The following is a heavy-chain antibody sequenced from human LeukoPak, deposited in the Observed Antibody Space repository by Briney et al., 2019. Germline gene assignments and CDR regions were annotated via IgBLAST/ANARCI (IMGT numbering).Heavy chain of an antibody. CDR2: ISGSGAR. J-gene: IGHJ1*01. CDR3: AIRLYSTGWYYFQH. V-gene: IGHV3-23*01. D-gene: IGHD6-19*01. Sequence: GGSLRLSCAASGFTFSSYAMSWVRQAPGKGLEWVSGISGSGARFYADSVTGRFTISRDNSKNTLYLQMSSLRAEDTAVYYCAIRLYSTGWYYFQHWGQGTLVTVSS. CDR1: GFTFSSYA.